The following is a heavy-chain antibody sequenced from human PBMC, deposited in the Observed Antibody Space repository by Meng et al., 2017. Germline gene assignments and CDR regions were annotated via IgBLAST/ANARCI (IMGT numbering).Heavy chain of an antibody. CDR2: INPKSGDT. J-gene: IGHJ4*02. D-gene: IGHD6-25*01. CDR3: ARDEDISAAGKLFGDY. Sequence: GQAVAVGAGGKKPWALGEVPLKAFGYKFPRHLKHWGATAPGQGLEWMGRINPKSGDTHYAQKFQARVTMTGDTSISTAYMELSGLRSDDTAMYYCARDEDISAAGKLFGDYWGQGTLVTVSS. CDR1: GYKFPRHL. V-gene: IGHV1-2*06.